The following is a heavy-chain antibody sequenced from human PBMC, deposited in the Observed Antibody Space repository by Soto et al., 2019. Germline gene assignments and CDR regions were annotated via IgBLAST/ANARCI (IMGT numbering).Heavy chain of an antibody. J-gene: IGHJ5*02. CDR1: GYSFVRYW. V-gene: IGHV5-51*03. CDR2: IYPADSDT. D-gene: IGHD2-2*01. Sequence: EVQLVQSGAEVKKPGESLKISCKGSGYSFVRYWIAWVRQKPGKGLEWMGTIYPADSDTRYSPSFQGQVTISVDLSIRTAYLQWSSLRASDTAMYFCARGRHPCSSTTCSRWFDPWGQGTLVTVSS. CDR3: ARGRHPCSSTTCSRWFDP.